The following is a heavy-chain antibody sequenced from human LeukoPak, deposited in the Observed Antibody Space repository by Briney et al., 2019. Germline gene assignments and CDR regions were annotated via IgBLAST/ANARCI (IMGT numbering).Heavy chain of an antibody. CDR2: VNTDGSYT. V-gene: IGHV3-74*01. J-gene: IGHJ4*02. Sequence: GGSLRLSCADSGFTFSSYWMHWVRQAPGRGLVWVSRVNTDGSYTNYADSVRGRFTISRDNAKNTLYLQMNSLRADDTAVYYCAGGDSGFPNFWGQGTLVTVSS. CDR1: GFTFSSYW. CDR3: AGGDSGFPNF. D-gene: IGHD3-22*01.